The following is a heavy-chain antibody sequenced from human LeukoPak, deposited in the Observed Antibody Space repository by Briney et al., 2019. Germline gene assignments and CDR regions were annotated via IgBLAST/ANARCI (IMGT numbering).Heavy chain of an antibody. J-gene: IGHJ5*02. CDR2: IKQDGSEK. V-gene: IGHV3-7*01. D-gene: IGHD3-22*01. CDR1: GFTFSSYW. CDR3: ARDLGQYYDTSDNWFDP. Sequence: GGSLRLSCAASGFTFSSYWMSWVRQAPGKGLEWVANIKQDGSEKYYVDPVKGRFTISRDNAKNSLYLQMNSLRAEDTAVYYCARDLGQYYDTSDNWFDPWGQGTLVTVSS.